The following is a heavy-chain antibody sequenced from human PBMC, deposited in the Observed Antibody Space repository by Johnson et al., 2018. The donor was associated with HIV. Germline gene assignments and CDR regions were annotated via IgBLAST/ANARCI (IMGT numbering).Heavy chain of an antibody. CDR2: INWNGGSI. V-gene: IGHV3-20*04. Sequence: VQLMESGGGLVQPGRSLRLSCTASGFTFDDYGLSWVRQAPGKGLEWVSGINWNGGSIGYADSVKGRCTISRDNDKNSLYMQMNSLRAEDTAVYYCARRDSGSLSFDIWGQGTMVTVSS. J-gene: IGHJ3*02. CDR3: ARRDSGSLSFDI. D-gene: IGHD1-26*01. CDR1: GFTFDDYG.